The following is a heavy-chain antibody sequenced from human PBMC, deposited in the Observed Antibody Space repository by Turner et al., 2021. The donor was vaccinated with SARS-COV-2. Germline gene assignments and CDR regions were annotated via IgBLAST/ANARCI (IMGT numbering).Heavy chain of an antibody. V-gene: IGHV3-23*04. J-gene: IGHJ4*02. CDR3: ANVGSYFFDY. CDR2: ISSSGGTT. D-gene: IGHD3-10*01. CDR1: GFTFSNSA. Sequence: EVQLVESGGGLVKPGGSLRLSCAASGFTFSNSAMSWVRQAPGKGLEWVSTISSSGGTTYYADSVKGRFTISRDNSKNTLYLQMNSLRAGDTALYYCANVGSYFFDYWGPGTLVTVSS.